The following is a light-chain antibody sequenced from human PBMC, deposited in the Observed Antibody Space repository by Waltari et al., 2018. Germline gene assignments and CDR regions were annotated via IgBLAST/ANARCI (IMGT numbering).Light chain of an antibody. CDR1: SPNIGNNY. Sequence: QSVLTQPPSVSAAPGPRVTISCSGGSPNIGNNYVSWYRQFPGTAPKLLIYENTERPSGIPGRFSGSKSGTSATLDITGLQAGDEADYYCGTWDSSLSGAVFGGGTHLTVL. CDR3: GTWDSSLSGAV. CDR2: ENT. V-gene: IGLV1-51*02. J-gene: IGLJ7*01.